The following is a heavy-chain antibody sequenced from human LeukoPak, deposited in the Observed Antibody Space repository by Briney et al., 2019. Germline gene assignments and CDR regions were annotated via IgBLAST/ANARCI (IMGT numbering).Heavy chain of an antibody. V-gene: IGHV3-33*01. D-gene: IGHD5-24*01. CDR2: IWYDGSNK. Sequence: GGSLRLSCAASGFIFSGYGMHWVRQAPGKGLEWVAVIWYDGSNKYYADSVKGRFTISRDNSKSTLYLQMNSLRAEDTAVFYCARGNFRRDGYNFDYWGQGTLVTVSS. CDR1: GFIFSGYG. CDR3: ARGNFRRDGYNFDY. J-gene: IGHJ4*02.